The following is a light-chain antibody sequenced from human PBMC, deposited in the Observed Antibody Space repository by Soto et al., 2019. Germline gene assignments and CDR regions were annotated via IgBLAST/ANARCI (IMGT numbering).Light chain of an antibody. CDR1: RGSIGSNT. Sequence: QAVVTQPPSASGTPGQRVTISCSGSRGSIGSNTVTWYQHLPGAAPKLLVYNNNQRPSGVPDRFSGSKSDTSASLAISGLQFEDEAVYYCAAWDDSLSGPVYGGGTQLTVL. CDR2: NNN. J-gene: IGLJ7*01. V-gene: IGLV1-44*01. CDR3: AAWDDSLSGPV.